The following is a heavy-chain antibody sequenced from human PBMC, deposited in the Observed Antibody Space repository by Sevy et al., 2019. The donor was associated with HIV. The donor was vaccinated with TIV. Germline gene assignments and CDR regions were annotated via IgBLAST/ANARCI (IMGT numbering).Heavy chain of an antibody. Sequence: ASVKVSCKASGYTFTGYYIHWVRQAPGQGLEWMGWIIPSSGGTNYGQKFLGRVTMTRDTSSSTAYLELHRLTSDDTAVYYCTRSGVGSGTYLNDHWGQGTLVTVSS. CDR3: TRSGVGSGTYLNDH. V-gene: IGHV1-2*02. CDR2: IIPSSGGT. D-gene: IGHD3-10*01. CDR1: GYTFTGYY. J-gene: IGHJ4*02.